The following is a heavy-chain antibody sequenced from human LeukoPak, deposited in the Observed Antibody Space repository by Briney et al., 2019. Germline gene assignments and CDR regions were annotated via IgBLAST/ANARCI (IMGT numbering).Heavy chain of an antibody. CDR3: ARGLYGDFNWFDP. CDR2: INHSGST. J-gene: IGHJ5*02. V-gene: IGHV4-34*01. Sequence: SETPSLTCAVYGGSFSGYYWSWIRQPPGKGLEWIGEINHSGSTNYNPSLKSRVTISVDTSKNQFSLKLSSVTAADTAVYYCARGLYGDFNWFDPWGQGTLVTVSS. CDR1: GGSFSGYY. D-gene: IGHD4-17*01.